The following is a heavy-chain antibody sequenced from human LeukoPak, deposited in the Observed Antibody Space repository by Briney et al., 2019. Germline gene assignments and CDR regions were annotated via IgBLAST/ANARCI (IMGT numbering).Heavy chain of an antibody. CDR1: GFTVSSYG. V-gene: IGHV3-33*01. CDR3: ARDRLSRSYYPQGDY. D-gene: IGHD1-26*01. CDR2: IWYDGSNK. J-gene: IGHJ4*02. Sequence: GMSLRLSCAASGFTVSSYGMHWVRQAPGQGLEWLAVIWYDGSNKYYEDSVKGRFTISRDNCKNTMYMQMNSMRSDDTAVYYCARDRLSRSYYPQGDYWGQGTLVTVSS.